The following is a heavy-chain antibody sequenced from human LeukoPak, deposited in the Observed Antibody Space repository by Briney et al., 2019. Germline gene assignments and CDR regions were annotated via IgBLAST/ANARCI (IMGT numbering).Heavy chain of an antibody. Sequence: SETLSLTCTVSGGSISSSNYYWGWIRQTPGKGLEWIGSIYYSGSTYYNPSLKSRVTISVDTSKNQFSLKLSSVTAADTAVYYCARHPRNGSYPFYYYGMDVWGQGTAVTVSS. CDR1: GGSISSSNYY. D-gene: IGHD1-26*01. CDR3: ARHPRNGSYPFYYYGMDV. CDR2: IYYSGST. V-gene: IGHV4-39*01. J-gene: IGHJ6*02.